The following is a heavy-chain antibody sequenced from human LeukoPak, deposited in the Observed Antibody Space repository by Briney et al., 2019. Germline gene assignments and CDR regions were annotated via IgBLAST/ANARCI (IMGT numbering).Heavy chain of an antibody. CDR3: ATGGYEHFLSWLDP. J-gene: IGHJ5*02. CDR1: GFTFSSYS. V-gene: IGHV3-21*04. CDR2: ISSSSSYI. D-gene: IGHD5-12*01. Sequence: NTGGSLRLSCAASGFTFSSYSMNWVRQAPGKGLEWVSSISSSSSYIYYADSVKGRFTISRDNAKNSLYLQMNSLRAEDTAVYYCATGGYEHFLSWLDPWGQGTLVTVSS.